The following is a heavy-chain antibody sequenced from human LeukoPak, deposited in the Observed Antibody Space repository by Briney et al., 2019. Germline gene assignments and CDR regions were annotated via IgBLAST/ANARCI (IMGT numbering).Heavy chain of an antibody. D-gene: IGHD3-3*01. J-gene: IGHJ4*02. Sequence: GGSLRLSCAASGFTFSNAWMSWVRQAPGKGLEWVGRVKSKTDGGTTDYAAPVKGRFTISRDDSKNTLYLQMNSLKTEDTAVYYCTTLTILGVVITPIDYWGQGTLVTVSS. CDR1: GFTFSNAW. V-gene: IGHV3-15*01. CDR2: VKSKTDGGTT. CDR3: TTLTILGVVITPIDY.